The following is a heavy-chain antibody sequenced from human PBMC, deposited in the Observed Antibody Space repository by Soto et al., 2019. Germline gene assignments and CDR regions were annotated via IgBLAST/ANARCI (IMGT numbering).Heavy chain of an antibody. CDR2: ISYDGSNK. CDR3: AKDTYYHDSSGYYVFDY. J-gene: IGHJ4*02. Sequence: QVQLVESGGGVVQPGRSLRLSCADSGFTFSSYGMHWVRQAPGTGLEWVAVISYDGSNKYYADSVKGRFTISRDNSKNTLYLQMNSLRAEDTAVYYCAKDTYYHDSSGYYVFDYWGQGTLVTVSS. D-gene: IGHD3-22*01. CDR1: GFTFSSYG. V-gene: IGHV3-30*18.